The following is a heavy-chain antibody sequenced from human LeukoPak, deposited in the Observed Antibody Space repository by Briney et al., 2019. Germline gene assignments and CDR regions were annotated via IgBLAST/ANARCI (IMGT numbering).Heavy chain of an antibody. D-gene: IGHD2-2*01. J-gene: IGHJ6*02. CDR1: GGSFSGYY. Sequence: PSETLSLTCAVYGGSFSGYYWSWIRQPPGKGLEWIGEINHSGSTNYNPSLKSRVTISVDTSKNQFSLKLSSVTAADTAVYYCARGLGYCSSTSCHLYYYYYYGMDVWGQGTTVTVSS. V-gene: IGHV4-34*01. CDR2: INHSGST. CDR3: ARGLGYCSSTSCHLYYYYYYGMDV.